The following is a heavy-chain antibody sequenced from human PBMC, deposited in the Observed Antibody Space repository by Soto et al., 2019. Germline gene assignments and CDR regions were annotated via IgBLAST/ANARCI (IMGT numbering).Heavy chain of an antibody. CDR1: SDSISCLY. J-gene: IGHJ6*02. D-gene: IGHD5-18*01. CDR2: IYSSGET. V-gene: IGHV4-4*07. Sequence: SETLSLTCTVSSDSISCLYWTWIRQPAGKGLEWIGRIYSSGETNYNPSLTGRAIMSLDTSKNQFSLNLSSVTATDTAVYYCARDXLMATAGTARHYFGLDVWGQGTTVTVSS. CDR3: ARDXLMATAGTARHYFGLDV.